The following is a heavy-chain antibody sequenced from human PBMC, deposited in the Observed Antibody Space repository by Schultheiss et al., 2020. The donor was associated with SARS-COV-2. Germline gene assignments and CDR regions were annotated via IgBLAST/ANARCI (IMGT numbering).Heavy chain of an antibody. D-gene: IGHD6-19*01. Sequence: GGSLRLSCAASGFTFSSYAMSWVRQAPGKGLEWVGRIKSKTDGGTTDYAAPVKGRFTISRDDSKNTLYLQMNSLRAEDTAVYYCARGRPTRPRYSSGQDFDYWGQGTLVTVSS. CDR2: IKSKTDGGTT. CDR3: ARGRPTRPRYSSGQDFDY. CDR1: GFTFSSYA. V-gene: IGHV3-15*01. J-gene: IGHJ4*02.